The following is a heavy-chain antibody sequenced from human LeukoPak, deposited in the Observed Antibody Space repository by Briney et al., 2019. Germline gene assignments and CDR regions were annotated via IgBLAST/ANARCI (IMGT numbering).Heavy chain of an antibody. CDR3: ATRGIAAA. CDR1: GFTFSSYS. CDR2: IGGGGDTST. D-gene: IGHD6-13*01. V-gene: IGHV3-23*01. J-gene: IGHJ5*02. Sequence: PGGSLRLSCATSGFTFSSYSMSWVRQAPGKGLERVSVIGGGGDTSTYYADSVKGRFTISRDNSKNTLYLHMNSLRAEDTAVYYCATRGIAAAWGQGTLVTVSS.